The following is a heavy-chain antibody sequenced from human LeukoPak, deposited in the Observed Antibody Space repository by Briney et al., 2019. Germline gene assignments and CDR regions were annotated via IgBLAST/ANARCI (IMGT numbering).Heavy chain of an antibody. CDR3: ARVKQGGGY. J-gene: IGHJ4*02. V-gene: IGHV3-9*01. CDR2: ISWNSGSI. CDR1: GFTFDDYA. D-gene: IGHD2-15*01. Sequence: GGSLRLSCAASGFTFDDYAMHWVRQAPGKGLEWVSGISWNSGSIGYADSVKGRFTISRDNAKNSLYLQMNSLRAEDTALYYCARVKQGGGYWGQGTLVTVSS.